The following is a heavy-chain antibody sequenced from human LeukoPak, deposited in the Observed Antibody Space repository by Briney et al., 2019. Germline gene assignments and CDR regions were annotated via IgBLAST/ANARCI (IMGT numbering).Heavy chain of an antibody. Sequence: GASVKVSCKASGYTFTGYYMHWVRQAPGQGLEWVGWINPNSGGTNYAQKFQGRVTMTRDTSISTAYMELSRLRSDDTAVYYCARDLPGTTPQIPFDPWGQGTLVTVSS. V-gene: IGHV1-2*02. CDR2: INPNSGGT. CDR3: ARDLPGTTPQIPFDP. CDR1: GYTFTGYY. J-gene: IGHJ5*02. D-gene: IGHD1-7*01.